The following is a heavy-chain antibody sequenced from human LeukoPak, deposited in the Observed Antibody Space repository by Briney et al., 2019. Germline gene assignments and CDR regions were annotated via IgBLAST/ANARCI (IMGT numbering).Heavy chain of an antibody. V-gene: IGHV4-59*01. CDR3: ARSRDFWSGYPYFDY. Sequence: SETLSLTCTVSGGSISSYYWSWIRQPPGKGLEWIGYIYYSGSTNYNPSLKSRVTISVDTSKNQFSLKLSSVTAADTAVYYCARSRDFWSGYPYFDYWGQGTLVTVSS. D-gene: IGHD3-3*01. J-gene: IGHJ4*02. CDR1: GGSISSYY. CDR2: IYYSGST.